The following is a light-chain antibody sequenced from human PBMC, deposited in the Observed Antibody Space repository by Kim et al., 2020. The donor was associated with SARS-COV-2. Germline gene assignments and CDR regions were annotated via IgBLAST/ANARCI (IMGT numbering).Light chain of an antibody. V-gene: IGLV2-8*01. CDR3: SSYTDSNTLM. J-gene: IGLJ3*02. CDR2: EVS. CDR1: FSDIGRYDY. Sequence: QSVVTQPPSASGSPGQSVTLSCTGTFSDIGRYDYVSWYQIHPGRAPKLIIYEVSRRPSGVPDRFSGSKSGNTASLTVSGLRAEDEAVYYCSSYTDSNTLMFGGGTQLTVL.